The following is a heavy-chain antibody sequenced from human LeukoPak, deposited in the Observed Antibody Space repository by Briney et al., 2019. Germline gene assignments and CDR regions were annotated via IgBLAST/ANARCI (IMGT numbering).Heavy chain of an antibody. Sequence: GGSLRLSCAASGFTFTNYDMNWVPQAPGKGLEGVSSISSTSKNIDYADSLQVRFTISTDNPKNSLYIQMNSLTAEDTAVHFCAGASSPPWISASYAFDIWGQGTMVTVSS. J-gene: IGHJ3*02. CDR3: AGASSPPWISASYAFDI. CDR1: GFTFTNYD. V-gene: IGHV3-21*06. D-gene: IGHD5-12*01. CDR2: ISSTSKNI.